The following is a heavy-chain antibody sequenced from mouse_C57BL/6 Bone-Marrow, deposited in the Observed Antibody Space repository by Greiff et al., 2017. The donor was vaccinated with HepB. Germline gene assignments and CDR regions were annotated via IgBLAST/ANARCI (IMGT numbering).Heavy chain of an antibody. V-gene: IGHV1-54*01. Sequence: QVQLQQSGAELVRPGTSVKVSCKASGYAFTNYLIEWVKQRPGQGLEWIGVINPGSGGTNYNEKFKGKATLTADKSSSTAYMQLSSLTSEDSAVYCCARRGSYYYGSSYYWYFDVWGTGTTVTVSS. J-gene: IGHJ1*03. D-gene: IGHD1-1*01. CDR1: GYAFTNYL. CDR2: INPGSGGT. CDR3: ARRGSYYYGSSYYWYFDV.